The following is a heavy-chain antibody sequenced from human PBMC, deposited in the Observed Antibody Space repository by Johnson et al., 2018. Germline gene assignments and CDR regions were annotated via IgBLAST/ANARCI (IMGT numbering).Heavy chain of an antibody. J-gene: IGHJ6*02. D-gene: IGHD4-23*01. CDR1: GFTFSNYG. CDR3: AGGGNNHYSSGMVV. CDR2: IWYDGNSK. Sequence: QVQLVESGGGVVQPGGSLRLSCAASGFTFSNYGMHWVRQAPGKGLEWVALIWYDGNSKNHADSIKGRFTISRDNSKNTLYLPMNTLRAEDTAVYYCAGGGNNHYSSGMVVWGPGTTVTVSS. V-gene: IGHV3-33*01.